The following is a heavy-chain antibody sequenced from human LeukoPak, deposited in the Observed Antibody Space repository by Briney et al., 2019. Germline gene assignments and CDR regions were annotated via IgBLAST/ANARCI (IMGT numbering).Heavy chain of an antibody. V-gene: IGHV3-30*03. D-gene: IGHD2-15*01. Sequence: PGGSLRLSCAAPGFTFSSYGMHWVRQAPGKGLEWVTSISYDGNYKYYADSVKGRFTISRDFSKNTLYLQMNSLRAEDTAVYYCAREYCSGGSCYSSGGPGFDYWGQGTLVTVSS. CDR2: ISYDGNYK. CDR1: GFTFSSYG. CDR3: AREYCSGGSCYSSGGPGFDY. J-gene: IGHJ4*02.